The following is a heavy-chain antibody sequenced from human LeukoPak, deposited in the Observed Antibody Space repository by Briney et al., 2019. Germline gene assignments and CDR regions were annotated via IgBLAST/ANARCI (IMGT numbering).Heavy chain of an antibody. Sequence: SETLSLTCTVSGGSISSYYWSWIRQPPGKGLERIGYIYTSGSTNYNPSLKRRVTISVDTSKNQFSLKLSSVTAADTAVYYCARHHPAAAGYDAFDIWGQGTMVTVSS. J-gene: IGHJ3*02. CDR1: GGSISSYY. V-gene: IGHV4-4*09. CDR3: ARHHPAAAGYDAFDI. CDR2: IYTSGST. D-gene: IGHD6-13*01.